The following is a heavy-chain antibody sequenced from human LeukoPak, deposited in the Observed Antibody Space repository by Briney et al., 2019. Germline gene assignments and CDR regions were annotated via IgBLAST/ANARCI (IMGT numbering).Heavy chain of an antibody. J-gene: IGHJ4*02. D-gene: IGHD1-14*01. Sequence: SETLSLTCTVSGGSISSYYWNWIRQPPGKGLEWIGYIYYSGSTNYNPSLKSRVTISVDTSKNQFSLRLSSVTAADTAVYYCARAFGYKYDYWGQGTLVTVSS. CDR1: GGSISSYY. CDR2: IYYSGST. V-gene: IGHV4-59*01. CDR3: ARAFGYKYDY.